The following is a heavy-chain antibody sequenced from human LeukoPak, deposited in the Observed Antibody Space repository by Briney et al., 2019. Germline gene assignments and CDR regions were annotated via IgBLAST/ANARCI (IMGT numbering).Heavy chain of an antibody. V-gene: IGHV3-7*04. CDR2: IKQDGREK. Sequence: GGSLRLSCAASGFTFSTYWMTWVRQAPGKGLEWVANIKQDGREKYYVDSVKGRFTISRDNAKNSLYLQMNTLRAEDTAVYYCAREVGATNAFDIWGQGTMVTVSS. CDR1: GFTFSTYW. D-gene: IGHD1-26*01. CDR3: AREVGATNAFDI. J-gene: IGHJ3*02.